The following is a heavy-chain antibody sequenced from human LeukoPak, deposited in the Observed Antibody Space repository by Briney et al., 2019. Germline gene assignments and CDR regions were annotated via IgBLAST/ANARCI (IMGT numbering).Heavy chain of an antibody. D-gene: IGHD1-26*01. CDR2: INPNSGGT. CDR3: ARDVGSGSYYGQNAFDI. J-gene: IGHJ3*02. CDR1: GYTFTGYY. Sequence: ASVKVSCKASGYTFTGYYMHWVRRAPGQGLEWMGWINPNSGGTNYAQKFQGRVTMTRDTSISTAYIELSRLRSDDTAVYYCARDVGSGSYYGQNAFDIWGQGTMVTVSS. V-gene: IGHV1-2*02.